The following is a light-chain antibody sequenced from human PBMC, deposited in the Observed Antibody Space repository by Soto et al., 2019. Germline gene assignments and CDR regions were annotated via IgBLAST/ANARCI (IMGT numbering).Light chain of an antibody. CDR3: MQGTLWWT. CDR1: RSLVHSSGNTY. Sequence: DIGMTQTPLSLPVTLGQPASISCRSSRSLVHSSGNTYLNWYHQRPGQPPRLLIHEVSNRFSGVPDRFSGSGAGTDFTLKISRVEAEDVGVYYCMQGTLWWTFGQGTKVEIK. J-gene: IGKJ1*01. CDR2: EVS. V-gene: IGKV2-24*01.